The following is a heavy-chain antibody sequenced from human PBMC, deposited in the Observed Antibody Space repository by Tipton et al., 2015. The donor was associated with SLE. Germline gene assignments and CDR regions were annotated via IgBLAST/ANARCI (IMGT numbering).Heavy chain of an antibody. CDR2: IGWHGDKT. CDR3: VKVPHRGNHLLYPLLDS. J-gene: IGHJ1*01. V-gene: IGHV3-43*01. Sequence: SLRLSCAASGFPFDDSSLHWVRHVSGKGLEWVALIGWHGDKTYYADSVKGRFTISRDKSKNSLFLQMNSLSAEDTALYYCVKVPHRGNHLLYPLLDSGGQGTVVT. D-gene: IGHD1-14*01. CDR1: GFPFDDSS.